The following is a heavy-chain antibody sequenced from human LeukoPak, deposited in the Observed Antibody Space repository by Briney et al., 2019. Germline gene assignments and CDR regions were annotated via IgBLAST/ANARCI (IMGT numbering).Heavy chain of an antibody. Sequence: GESLKISCKGSGYSFTSYWISWVRRMPGKGLEWMGRIDPSDSYTNYSPSFQGHVTISADKSISTAYLQWSSLKASDTAMYYCARAGSTSCYKCWFDPWGQGTLVTVSS. V-gene: IGHV5-10-1*01. J-gene: IGHJ5*02. D-gene: IGHD2-2*02. CDR3: ARAGSTSCYKCWFDP. CDR2: IDPSDSYT. CDR1: GYSFTSYW.